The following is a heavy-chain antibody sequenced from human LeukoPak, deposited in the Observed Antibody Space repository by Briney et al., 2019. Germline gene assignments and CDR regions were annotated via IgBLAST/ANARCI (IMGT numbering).Heavy chain of an antibody. V-gene: IGHV3-30-3*01. J-gene: IGHJ6*02. CDR1: GFTFSSYA. CDR2: ISYDGSNK. D-gene: IGHD2-15*01. Sequence: PGGSLRLSCAASGFTFSSYAMHWVRQAPGKGLEWVAVISYDGSNKYYADSVKGRFTISRDNSKNALYLQMNSLRAEDTAVYYCVRGYCSGGSCYYYYGMDVWGQGTMVTVSS. CDR3: VRGYCSGGSCYYYYGMDV.